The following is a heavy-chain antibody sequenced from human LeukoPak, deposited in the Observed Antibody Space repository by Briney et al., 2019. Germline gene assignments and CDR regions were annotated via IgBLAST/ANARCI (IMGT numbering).Heavy chain of an antibody. CDR3: ARVSGNIQIWPQPFGDGMDV. Sequence: GGSLRLSCAASRFTFSSYVMGWVRQAPGKGLECVSAISGSGRSTYYADSVKGRFTISREDSKNTLYLQMNILSAEDTAIYYCARVSGNIQIWPQPFGDGMDVWGQGTTVTVSS. D-gene: IGHD3-10*01. CDR2: ISGSGRST. V-gene: IGHV3-23*01. CDR1: RFTFSSYV. J-gene: IGHJ6*02.